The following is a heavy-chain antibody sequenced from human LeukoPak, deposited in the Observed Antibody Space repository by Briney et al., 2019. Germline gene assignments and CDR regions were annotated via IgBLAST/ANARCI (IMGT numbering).Heavy chain of an antibody. V-gene: IGHV3-7*01. CDR3: AKLLEDVTTFDY. D-gene: IGHD4-11*01. CDR1: GFTFSRSW. J-gene: IGHJ4*02. Sequence: PGESLRLSCAGSGFTFSRSWMTWVRQAPGKGLEWVASINQDGSVKHYMDSVKGRFTISRDNAENSLHLQMHSLRAEDTAVYYCAKLLEDVTTFDYWGQGTLVTVSS. CDR2: INQDGSVK.